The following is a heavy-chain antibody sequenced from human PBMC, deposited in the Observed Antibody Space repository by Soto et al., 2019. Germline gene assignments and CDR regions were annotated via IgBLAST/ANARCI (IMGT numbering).Heavy chain of an antibody. Sequence: QVQLVQSGAEVKKPGASVKVSCKASGYTFTSYGISWVRQAPGQGLEWMGWISAYNGNTNYAQKLQGRVTMTTDTATSTAYMELRSLRSDDTAVYYCARDIVVVVAGNYGMDVWGQGTTVTVSS. CDR3: ARDIVVVVAGNYGMDV. V-gene: IGHV1-18*01. D-gene: IGHD2-15*01. CDR1: GYTFTSYG. J-gene: IGHJ6*02. CDR2: ISAYNGNT.